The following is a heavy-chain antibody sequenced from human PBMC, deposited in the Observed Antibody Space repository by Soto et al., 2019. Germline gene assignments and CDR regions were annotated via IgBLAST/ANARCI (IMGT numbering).Heavy chain of an antibody. V-gene: IGHV4-59*08. CDR2: FYYSGTA. D-gene: IGHD4-17*01. CDR3: ARVTINYYFDY. Sequence: SETLSLTCTVSGGSISGYYWSWIRQPPGKGLEWIGYFYYSGTAYYNPSLKSRVTISVDTSKNQFSLKLSSVTAADTAVYYCARVTINYYFDYWGQGTLVTVSS. J-gene: IGHJ4*02. CDR1: GGSISGYY.